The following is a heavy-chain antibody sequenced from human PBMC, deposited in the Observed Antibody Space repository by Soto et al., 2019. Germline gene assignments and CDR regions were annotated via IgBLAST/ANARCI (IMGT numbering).Heavy chain of an antibody. D-gene: IGHD2-2*01. Sequence: ASVKVTCKASGYTFTSYGISWVRQAPGQGLEWMGWISAYNGNTNYAQKLQGRVTMTTDTSTSTAYMELRSLRSDDTAVYYCARTRCRSTYPCPSNWFDPWGQGTLVTAPQ. V-gene: IGHV1-18*04. CDR2: ISAYNGNT. CDR3: ARTRCRSTYPCPSNWFDP. J-gene: IGHJ5*02. CDR1: GYTFTSYG.